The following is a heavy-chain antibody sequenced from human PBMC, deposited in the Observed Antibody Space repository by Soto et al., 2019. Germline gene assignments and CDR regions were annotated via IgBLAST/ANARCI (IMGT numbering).Heavy chain of an antibody. D-gene: IGHD3-22*01. V-gene: IGHV4-59*01. CDR2: IYYSGST. CDR1: GGSISSYY. J-gene: IGHJ6*01. CDR3: ERSPDSSGYYPRWYYYGMDV. Sequence: PSETLSLSCTVSGGSISSYYWSWIRQPPGKGLEWIGYIYYSGSTNYNPSLKSRVIISVDTSKNQFSLKLSSVTAADTAVYYCERSPDSSGYYPRWYYYGMDVWGQGTTVTVSS.